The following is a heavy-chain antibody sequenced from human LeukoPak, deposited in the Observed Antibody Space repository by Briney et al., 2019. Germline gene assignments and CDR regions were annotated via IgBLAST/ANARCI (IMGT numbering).Heavy chain of an antibody. CDR2: TYTSGST. J-gene: IGHJ4*02. CDR3: ASSPRVAGLGYY. V-gene: IGHV4-4*07. D-gene: IGHD6-19*01. Sequence: SETLSLTCTVSGGSISSYYWSWIRQPAGKGLEWIGRTYTSGSTNYNPSLKSRVTMSVDTSKNQFSLKLSSVTAADTAVYYCASSPRVAGLGYYWGQGTLVTVSS. CDR1: GGSISSYY.